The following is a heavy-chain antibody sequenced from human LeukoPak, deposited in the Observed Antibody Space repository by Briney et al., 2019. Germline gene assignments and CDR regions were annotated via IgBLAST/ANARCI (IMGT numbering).Heavy chain of an antibody. CDR3: ATRYSGSYLSAFDI. CDR1: GYTVTSYG. D-gene: IGHD1-26*01. Sequence: ASVKVSCKASGYTVTSYGISWVRQAPGQGLEWMGWISAYNGNTNYAQKLQGRVTMTTDTSTSTAYMELRSLRSDDTAVYYCATRYSGSYLSAFDIWGQGTMVTVSS. V-gene: IGHV1-18*01. CDR2: ISAYNGNT. J-gene: IGHJ3*02.